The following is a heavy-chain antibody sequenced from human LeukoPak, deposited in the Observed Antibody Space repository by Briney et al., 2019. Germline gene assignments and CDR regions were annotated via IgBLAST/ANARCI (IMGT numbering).Heavy chain of an antibody. CDR1: GFTFGYYA. V-gene: IGHV3-49*02. CDR2: IRSKVYGGTT. Sequence: GLSLRLSCTASGFTFGYYAMSCFRQAPGKGLEGVGFIRSKVYGGTTEYAASVKGRFTISRDDSKSIAYLQMNSLKSEDTAVYYCVRYSGDADYWGQGTLVTVSS. D-gene: IGHD5-12*01. CDR3: VRYSGDADY. J-gene: IGHJ4*02.